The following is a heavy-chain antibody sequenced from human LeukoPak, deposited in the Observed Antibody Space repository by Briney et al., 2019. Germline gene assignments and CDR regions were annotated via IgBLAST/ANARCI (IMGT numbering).Heavy chain of an antibody. CDR3: ARDLETVTYDY. Sequence: ASVKVSCKASGYTFTSYDINWVRQATGQGLEWMGWMNPNSGNTGYAQKFQGRVTMTRDTSISTAYMELSRLRSDDTAVYYCARDLETVTYDYWGQGTLVTVSS. J-gene: IGHJ4*02. CDR2: MNPNSGNT. D-gene: IGHD4-17*01. V-gene: IGHV1-8*01. CDR1: GYTFTSYD.